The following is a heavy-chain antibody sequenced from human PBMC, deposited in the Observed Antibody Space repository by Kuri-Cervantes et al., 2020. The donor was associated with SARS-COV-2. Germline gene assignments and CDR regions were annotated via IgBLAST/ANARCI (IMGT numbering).Heavy chain of an antibody. CDR2: IDWDDDK. V-gene: IGHV2-70*11. J-gene: IGHJ4*02. CDR1: GFSLSTSGMC. Sequence: SGPTLVKPTQTLTLTCTFSGFSLSTSGMCVSWIRQPPGKALEWLARIDWDDDKYYSTSLKTRLTISKDTSKNQVVLTMTNMDPVDTATYYCARGTLSSSFPHFDYWGQGTLVTVSS. CDR3: ARGTLSSSFPHFDY. D-gene: IGHD6-6*01.